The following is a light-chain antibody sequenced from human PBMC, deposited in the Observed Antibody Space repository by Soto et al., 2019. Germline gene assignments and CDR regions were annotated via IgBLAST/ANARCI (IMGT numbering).Light chain of an antibody. J-gene: IGLJ1*01. CDR1: SSDVGGYNY. V-gene: IGLV2-14*01. Sequence: QSVLTQPASVSGSPGQSITISCTGISSDVGGYNYVSWYQQHPGKAPKLMIYKDNKRPSGVSNRFSGSKFGNTASLTISGLLAEDEADYYCSSFTSSTTLYVFGTGTKVTVL. CDR3: SSFTSSTTLYV. CDR2: KDN.